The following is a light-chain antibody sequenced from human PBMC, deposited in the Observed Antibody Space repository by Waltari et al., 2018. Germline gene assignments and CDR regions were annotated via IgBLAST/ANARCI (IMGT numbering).Light chain of an antibody. CDR3: QQSDNWPPLFT. CDR1: QSVGNK. J-gene: IGKJ3*01. CDR2: GAS. Sequence: ETVMTQSPATLSVSPGERVTFSCRASQSVGNKLAWYQQKPCQAPRLLIYGASTRATGIPARFSGSGSGTEFTLTISSLQSEDFAVYYCQQSDNWPPLFTFGPGTKVDIK. V-gene: IGKV3-15*01.